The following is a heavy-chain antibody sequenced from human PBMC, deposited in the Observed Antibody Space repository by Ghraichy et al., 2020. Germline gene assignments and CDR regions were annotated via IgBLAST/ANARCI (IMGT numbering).Heavy chain of an antibody. J-gene: IGHJ3*02. Sequence: ETLSLTCAASGFTFSSYSMNWVRQAPGKGLEWVSYISSSSNTIYYADSVKGRFTISRDNAKNSLYLQMNSLRDEDTAVYYCTRDRLEEWQLLRYAFDNWGQGTMVTVSS. V-gene: IGHV3-48*02. CDR1: GFTFSSYS. CDR2: ISSSSNTI. D-gene: IGHD1-26*01. CDR3: TRDRLEEWQLLRYAFDN.